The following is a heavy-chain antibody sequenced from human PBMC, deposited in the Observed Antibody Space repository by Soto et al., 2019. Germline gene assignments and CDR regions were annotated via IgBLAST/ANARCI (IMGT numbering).Heavy chain of an antibody. J-gene: IGHJ4*02. CDR3: ARTYYYGSGSYYNVDY. CDR1: GFTLSSYC. CDR2: ISYDGSNK. Sequence: PGGALRISCAASGFTLSSYCMHWVRQAPGKGLEWVAVISYDGSNKYYADSVKGRFTISRDNSKNTLYLQMNSLRSDDTAVYYCARTYYYGSGSYYNVDYWGQGTLVTVSS. V-gene: IGHV3-30*03. D-gene: IGHD3-10*01.